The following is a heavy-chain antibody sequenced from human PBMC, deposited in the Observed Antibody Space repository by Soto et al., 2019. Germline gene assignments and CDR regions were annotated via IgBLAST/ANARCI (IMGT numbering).Heavy chain of an antibody. D-gene: IGHD6-13*01. CDR3: ARDMQQMGPFYYYYYGMDV. CDR2: LNPSGCST. CDR1: GYTFTSYY. Sequence: ASVKVSCKASGYTFTSYYMHWVRLAPGQGLEWMVILNPSGCSTSYAQKFQGRVTMTRDTSTSTVYMELSSRRSEDTAVYYCARDMQQMGPFYYYYYGMDVWGKGTTVTASS. J-gene: IGHJ6*04. V-gene: IGHV1-46*01.